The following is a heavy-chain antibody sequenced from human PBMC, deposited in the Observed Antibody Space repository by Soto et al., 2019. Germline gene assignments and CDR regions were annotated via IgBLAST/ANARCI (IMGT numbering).Heavy chain of an antibody. Sequence: GGSLRLSCAASGFTFSSYSMNWVRQAPGKGLEWVSYISSSNSNIYYGDSVKGRFTISRDKAKNYLYLQMNSLRAEDTAVYYCARTLEGRLRGGPDPNFDYWGQGTLVTVSS. CDR1: GFTFSSYS. CDR3: ARTLEGRLRGGPDPNFDY. CDR2: ISSSNSNI. D-gene: IGHD4-17*01. V-gene: IGHV3-48*01. J-gene: IGHJ4*02.